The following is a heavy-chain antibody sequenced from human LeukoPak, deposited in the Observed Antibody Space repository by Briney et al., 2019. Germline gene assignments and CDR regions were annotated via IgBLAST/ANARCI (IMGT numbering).Heavy chain of an antibody. J-gene: IGHJ6*03. Sequence: ASVKVSYKASGYTFTSYGISWVRQAPGQGLEWMGWISAYNGNTNYAQKLQGRVTMTTDTSTSTAYMELRSLRSDDTAVYYCARTPSSSGYYSNYYYYYMDVWGKGTTVTVSS. CDR2: ISAYNGNT. CDR1: GYTFTSYG. D-gene: IGHD3-22*01. CDR3: ARTPSSSGYYSNYYYYYMDV. V-gene: IGHV1-18*01.